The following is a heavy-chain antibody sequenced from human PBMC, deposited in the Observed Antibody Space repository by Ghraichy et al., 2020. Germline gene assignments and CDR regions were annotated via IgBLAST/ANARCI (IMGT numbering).Heavy chain of an antibody. CDR1: GYTFTGYY. J-gene: IGHJ1*01. V-gene: IGHV1-2*06. CDR2: INPNSGGT. Sequence: ASVKVSCKASGYTFTGYYMHWVRQAPGQGLEWMGRINPNSGGTNYAQKFQGRVTMTRDTSISTAYMELSRLRSDDTAVYYCAREGPGESVEYFQHWGQGTLVTVSS. CDR3: AREGPGESVEYFQH. D-gene: IGHD3-10*01.